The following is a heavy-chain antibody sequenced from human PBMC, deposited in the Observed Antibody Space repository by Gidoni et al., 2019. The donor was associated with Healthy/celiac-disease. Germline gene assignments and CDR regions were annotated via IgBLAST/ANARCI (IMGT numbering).Heavy chain of an antibody. Sequence: QLPLQESGPGLVQPSETLSLTCTVSGGSISSSSYYWGWIRQPPGKGLEWIGSIYYSGSTYYNPSIKSRVTIYVDTSKNQFSLKLSSVTAADTAVYYCARLIILGTWGYFDYWGQGTLVTVSS. CDR1: GGSISSSSYY. CDR3: ARLIILGTWGYFDY. D-gene: IGHD3-16*01. CDR2: IYYSGST. J-gene: IGHJ4*02. V-gene: IGHV4-39*01.